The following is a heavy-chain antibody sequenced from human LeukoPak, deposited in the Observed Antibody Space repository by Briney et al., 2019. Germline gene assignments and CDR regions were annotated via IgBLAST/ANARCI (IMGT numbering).Heavy chain of an antibody. CDR2: ISWNSGSK. V-gene: IGHV3-9*01. D-gene: IGHD2-15*01. J-gene: IGHJ4*02. CDR1: GFMFEDYA. CDR3: AKDIGYCSGGSCHAFDY. Sequence: GGSLRLSCAASGFMFEDYAMHWVRQAPGKGLEWVSGISWNSGSKGYADSVKGRFTISRDNAKNSLYLQMNSLRAEDTALYYCAKDIGYCSGGSCHAFDYWGQGTLVTVSS.